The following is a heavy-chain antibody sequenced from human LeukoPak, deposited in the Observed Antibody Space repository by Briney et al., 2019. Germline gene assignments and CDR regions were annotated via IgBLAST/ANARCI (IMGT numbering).Heavy chain of an antibody. V-gene: IGHV1-18*04. CDR2: IIVYNGNT. Sequence: ASVKVSFKSSGYTFTCYYMHLVRQSPAQGLEWMGLIIVYNGNTNCAQKLQGRVTMTTDTSTNTAYMELRLLKSDVTAVYYCARDLLVGQQLVMYEGVWLDTWGHGKLVTVSS. CDR1: GYTFTCYY. J-gene: IGHJ5*01. CDR3: ARDLLVGQQLVMYEGVWLDT. D-gene: IGHD6-13*01.